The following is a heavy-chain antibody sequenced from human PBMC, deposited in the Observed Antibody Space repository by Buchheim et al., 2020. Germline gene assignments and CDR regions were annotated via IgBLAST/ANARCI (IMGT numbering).Heavy chain of an antibody. CDR3: AKGFSSGWYLIDY. D-gene: IGHD6-19*01. Sequence: EVQLLESGGGLVQPGGSLRLSCAASGFSFSSYAMNWVRQGPGKGLEWVSTISGSGGSTYYANSVKGRFTISRDISKNTLYLQMNSLRAEDTAVYYCAKGFSSGWYLIDYWGQGTL. J-gene: IGHJ4*02. V-gene: IGHV3-23*01. CDR1: GFSFSSYA. CDR2: ISGSGGST.